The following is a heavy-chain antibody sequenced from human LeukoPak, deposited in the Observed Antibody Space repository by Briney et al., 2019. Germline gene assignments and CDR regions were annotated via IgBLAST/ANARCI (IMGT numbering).Heavy chain of an antibody. J-gene: IGHJ3*02. CDR2: IYYSGST. CDR1: GGSISSYY. V-gene: IGHV4-59*01. CDR3: ARAPGDHAAFDI. Sequence: SETLSLTCTVSGGSISSYYWSWIRQPPGKGLEWIGYIYYSGSTNYNPSLKSRVTISVDTSKNQFSLKLSSVTAADTAVYYCARAPGDHAAFDIWGQGTMVTVSS. D-gene: IGHD4-17*01.